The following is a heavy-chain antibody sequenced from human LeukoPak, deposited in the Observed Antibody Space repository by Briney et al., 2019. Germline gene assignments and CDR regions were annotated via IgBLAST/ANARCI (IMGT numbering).Heavy chain of an antibody. V-gene: IGHV3-23*01. Sequence: GGALRLSCAASGLTFSSYAMSWVRQAPGKGREWVAVISGSGATTYYAAPVKGRFNISRDNYKNTLYLQMTSLRAEDTAVYYCAKGLIAAAGINWFDSWGQGTLVTVSS. D-gene: IGHD6-13*01. CDR1: GLTFSSYA. CDR2: ISGSGATT. CDR3: AKGLIAAAGINWFDS. J-gene: IGHJ5*01.